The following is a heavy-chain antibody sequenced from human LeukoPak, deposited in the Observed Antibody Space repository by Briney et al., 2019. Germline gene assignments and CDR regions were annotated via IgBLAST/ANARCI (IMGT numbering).Heavy chain of an antibody. CDR3: AREGDYSAFDI. Sequence: GGSLRLSCAASGFTFSSYGMHWVRQAPGKGLEWVAVIWYDGSNKYYADSVKGRFTISRDNSKNTLYLQMNSLRAEDTAVYNCAREGDYSAFDIWGQGTMVTVSS. V-gene: IGHV3-33*01. CDR2: IWYDGSNK. CDR1: GFTFSSYG. D-gene: IGHD4-11*01. J-gene: IGHJ3*02.